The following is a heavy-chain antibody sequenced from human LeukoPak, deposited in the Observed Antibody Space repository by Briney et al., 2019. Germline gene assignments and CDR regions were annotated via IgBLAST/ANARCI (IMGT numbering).Heavy chain of an antibody. CDR2: INHSGST. V-gene: IGHV4-34*01. CDR1: GGSFSGYY. Sequence: PSETLSLTCAVYGGSFSGYYWSWIRQPPGKGLEWIGEINHSGSTNYNPSLKSRVTISVDASKNQFSLKLSSVTAADTAVYYCARRGGGYCSSTSCYGGAFDIWGQGTMVTVSS. J-gene: IGHJ3*02. D-gene: IGHD2-2*01. CDR3: ARRGGGYCSSTSCYGGAFDI.